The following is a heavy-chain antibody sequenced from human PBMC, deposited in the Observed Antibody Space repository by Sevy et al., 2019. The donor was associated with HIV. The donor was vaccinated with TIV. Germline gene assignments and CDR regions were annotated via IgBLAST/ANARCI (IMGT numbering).Heavy chain of an antibody. CDR3: AKKSNENCFDY. D-gene: IGHD2-8*01. J-gene: IGHJ4*02. CDR2: IISSGDIT. V-gene: IGHV3-23*01. CDR1: GFTFSSSA. Sequence: GGSLRLSCAASGFTFSSSAMNWVRQAPGKGLEWVSGIISSGDITYYPDSVKGRFTISRDNSKNTLYLQVNSLRVEDAALYYCAKKSNENCFDYWGQGSLVTVSS.